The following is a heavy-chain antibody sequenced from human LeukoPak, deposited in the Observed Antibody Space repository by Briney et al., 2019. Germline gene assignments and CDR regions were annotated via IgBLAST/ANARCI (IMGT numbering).Heavy chain of an antibody. V-gene: IGHV4-30-4*07. Sequence: SETLSLTCAVSGGSISSGGYSWSWIRQPPGKGLEWIGYIYYSGSTYYNPSLKSRVTISVDTSKNQFSLKMNSVTAADTAVYYCARDVAFDIWGRGTMVTVSS. CDR3: ARDVAFDI. J-gene: IGHJ3*02. CDR2: IYYSGST. CDR1: GGSISSGGYS.